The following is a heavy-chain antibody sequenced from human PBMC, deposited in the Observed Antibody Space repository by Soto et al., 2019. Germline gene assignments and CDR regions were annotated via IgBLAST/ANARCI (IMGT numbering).Heavy chain of an antibody. D-gene: IGHD1-26*01. V-gene: IGHV6-1*01. Sequence: PSQTLSLTCAISGDSVSSRSAAWNWIRQSPSRGLEWLGRTYYRSKWSTDYAVSMKSRIIINPDTSKNQFSLQLNSVTPEDTAVYYCTRALSGSYDSWGQGTLVTVSS. J-gene: IGHJ5*01. CDR2: TYYRSKWST. CDR3: TRALSGSYDS. CDR1: GDSVSSRSAA.